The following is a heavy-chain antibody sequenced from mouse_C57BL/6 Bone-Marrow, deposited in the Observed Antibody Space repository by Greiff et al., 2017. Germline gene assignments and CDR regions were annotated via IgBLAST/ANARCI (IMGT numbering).Heavy chain of an antibody. J-gene: IGHJ4*01. V-gene: IGHV5-12*01. D-gene: IGHD2-5*01. CDR1: GFTFSDYY. CDR2: ISNGGGST. Sequence: EVKLMESGGGLVQPGGSLKLSCAASGFTFSDYYMYWVRQTPEKRLEWVAYISNGGGSTYYPDTVKGRFTISRDNAKNTLYLQMSRLKSEYTAMYYCARQGYSNLYYAMDYWGQGTSVTVSS. CDR3: ARQGYSNLYYAMDY.